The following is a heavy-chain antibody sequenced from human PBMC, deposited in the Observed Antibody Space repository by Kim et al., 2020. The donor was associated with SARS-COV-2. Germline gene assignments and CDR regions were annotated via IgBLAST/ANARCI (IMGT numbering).Heavy chain of an antibody. CDR1: GFTFNSYA. J-gene: IGHJ5*02. Sequence: GGSLRLSCIVSGFTFNSYAMSWVRQAPGKGLEWVSAITRSSDITNYADSVKGRFTISRDNSKNTVYLEMNSLRDEDTAVYYCVKDLGSWSFDPWGQGTLV. V-gene: IGHV3-23*01. D-gene: IGHD6-13*01. CDR2: ITRSSDIT. CDR3: VKDLGSWSFDP.